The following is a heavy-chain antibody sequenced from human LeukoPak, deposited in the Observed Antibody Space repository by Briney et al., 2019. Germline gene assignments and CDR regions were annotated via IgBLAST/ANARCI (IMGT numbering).Heavy chain of an antibody. J-gene: IGHJ4*02. V-gene: IGHV3-23*01. CDR3: AKATLGYCSSGSCLNFDY. CDR2: ISGSGGNT. D-gene: IGHD2-15*01. CDR1: GFTFSSYA. Sequence: GGSLRLSCAASGFTFSSYAMSWVRQAPGKGLEWVSAISGSGGNTYYADSVKGRFTIPRDNSENTLYLQMNSLRAEDTAVYYCAKATLGYCSSGSCLNFDYWGQGTLVTVSS.